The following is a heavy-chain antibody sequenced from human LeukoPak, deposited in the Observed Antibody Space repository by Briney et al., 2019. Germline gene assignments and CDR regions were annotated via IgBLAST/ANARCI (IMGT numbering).Heavy chain of an antibody. CDR3: ARGHDSSGLNWYFDL. J-gene: IGHJ2*01. CDR1: GYTFTGYY. Sequence: ASVKVSCKASGYTFTGYYMHWVRQAPGQGLEWMGIINPNGGSTTYAQKFQGRVTMTRDTSTSTVYMEVSSLRSEDTAVYYCARGHDSSGLNWYFDLWGRGTLVTVSS. CDR2: INPNGGST. D-gene: IGHD3-22*01. V-gene: IGHV1-46*01.